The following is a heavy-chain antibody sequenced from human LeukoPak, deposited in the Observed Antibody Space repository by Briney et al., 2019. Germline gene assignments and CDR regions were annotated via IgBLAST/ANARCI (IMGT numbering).Heavy chain of an antibody. J-gene: IGHJ5*02. CDR2: INPNSGGT. Sequence: GASVKVSCKASGYTFTGYYMHWVRQAPGQGLEWMGWINPNSGGTNYAQKFQGRVTMTRDTSISTAYMELSRLTSDDTAVYYCARDLRLTSGSSGFDPWGQGTLVTVSS. V-gene: IGHV1-2*02. D-gene: IGHD1-26*01. CDR1: GYTFTGYY. CDR3: ARDLRLTSGSSGFDP.